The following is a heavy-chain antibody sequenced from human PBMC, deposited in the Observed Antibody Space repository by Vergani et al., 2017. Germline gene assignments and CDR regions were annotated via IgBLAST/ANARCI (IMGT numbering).Heavy chain of an antibody. D-gene: IGHD6-19*01. V-gene: IGHV4-39*01. CDR3: ARQRPGSGWSPGDFDD. Sequence: QLQLQQSGPGLLKPSETLFLTFTVSADSISSGSYYWGWIRQPPGKSLECIGSIYYSGLTYYNPSLKSRVAISVDTSKNQFSLKVTSVTAADTAVYFCARQRPGSGWSPGDFDDWGQGILVTVSS. CDR1: ADSISSGSYY. CDR2: IYYSGLT. J-gene: IGHJ4*02.